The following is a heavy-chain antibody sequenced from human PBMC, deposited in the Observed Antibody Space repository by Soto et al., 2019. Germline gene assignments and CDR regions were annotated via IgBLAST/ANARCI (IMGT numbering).Heavy chain of an antibody. CDR2: INPSGGST. V-gene: IGHV1-46*01. J-gene: IGHJ3*02. CDR1: GYTFTSYY. Sequence: ASVKVSCKASGYTFTSYYMHWVRQAPGQGLEWMGIINPSGGSTSYAQKFQGRVTMTRDTSTSTVYMELSSLRSEDTAVYYCARSITIFGVVISAFDIWGQGTMVTVSS. D-gene: IGHD3-3*01. CDR3: ARSITIFGVVISAFDI.